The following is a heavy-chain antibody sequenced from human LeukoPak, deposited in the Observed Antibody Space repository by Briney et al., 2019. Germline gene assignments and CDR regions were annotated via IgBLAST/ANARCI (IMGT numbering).Heavy chain of an antibody. CDR2: IYHSGGT. CDR3: ARDLCSSSANFDY. D-gene: IGHD6-6*01. CDR1: GYSISSGYY. Sequence: SETLSLTCTVSGYSISSGYYWGWIRQPPGKGLEWIGSIYHSGGTYYNPSLKSRVTISVDTSKNQFSLKLSSVTAADTAVYYCARDLCSSSANFDYWGQGTLVTVSS. J-gene: IGHJ4*02. V-gene: IGHV4-38-2*02.